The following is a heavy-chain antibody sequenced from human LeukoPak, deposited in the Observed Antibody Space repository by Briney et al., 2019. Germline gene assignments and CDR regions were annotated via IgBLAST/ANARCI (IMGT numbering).Heavy chain of an antibody. CDR2: ISAGSGTV. J-gene: IGHJ2*01. Sequence: GGSLRLSCAASGLSLSSSNMHWVRQAPGGGLEWISYISAGSGTVFSADSVKGRFSISRDNARESLFLQMNSLRVDDTAVYYCTKDLGLRRMIWGRGTLVIVSS. CDR3: TKDLGLRRMI. CDR1: GLSLSSSN. V-gene: IGHV3-48*04.